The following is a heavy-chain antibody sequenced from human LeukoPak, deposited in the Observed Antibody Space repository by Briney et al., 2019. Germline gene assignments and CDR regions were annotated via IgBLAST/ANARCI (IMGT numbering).Heavy chain of an antibody. J-gene: IGHJ4*02. Sequence: ASVKVSCKASGYTFTSYGISWVRQAPGQGLEWMGWINPNSGGTNYAQKFQGRVTMTRDTSISTAYMELSRLGSDDTAVYYCARGSRGLVGATRYYFDYWGQGTLVTVSS. CDR2: INPNSGGT. CDR1: GYTFTSYG. CDR3: ARGSRGLVGATRYYFDY. V-gene: IGHV1-2*02. D-gene: IGHD1-26*01.